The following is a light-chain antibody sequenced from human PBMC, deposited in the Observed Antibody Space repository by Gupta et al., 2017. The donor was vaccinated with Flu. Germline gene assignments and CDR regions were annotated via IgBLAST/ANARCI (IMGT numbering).Light chain of an antibody. Sequence: SPSSLSAPIGDRVTITCQASQDITNYLNWYQQKPGKAPKLLIYDASNLEIGVPSRFSGSGSGTNFSFTISSLQPEDIATYYCQQDDNLPRTFGQGTKVEI. CDR3: QQDDNLPRT. CDR2: DAS. CDR1: QDITNY. V-gene: IGKV1-33*01. J-gene: IGKJ1*01.